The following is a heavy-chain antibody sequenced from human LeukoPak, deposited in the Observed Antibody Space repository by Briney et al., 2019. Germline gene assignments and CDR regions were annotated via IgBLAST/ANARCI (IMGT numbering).Heavy chain of an antibody. CDR2: IWYDGNNK. D-gene: IGHD2-2*01. Sequence: PGGSLRLSCAASGFTFSSYGMHWVRQAPGKGLEWVAVIWYDGNNKYCADSVKGRFTISRDNSKNTLYLQMNSLRAEDTAVYYCARRANPYQLLKRGDWFDPWGQGPLVTVSS. J-gene: IGHJ5*02. V-gene: IGHV3-33*01. CDR1: GFTFSSYG. CDR3: ARRANPYQLLKRGDWFDP.